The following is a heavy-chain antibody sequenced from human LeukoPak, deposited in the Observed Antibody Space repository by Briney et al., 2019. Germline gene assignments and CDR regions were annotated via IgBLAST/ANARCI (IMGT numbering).Heavy chain of an antibody. CDR2: MNPNSGNT. CDR1: GYTFTSYD. Sequence: ASVKVSCKASGYTFTSYDINWVRQATGQGLEWMGWMNPNSGNTDYAQKFQGGVTFTRNTSISTAYTELSSLRSEDTAVYYCARSGSYFRPRSYYYYMDVWGKGTTVTISS. CDR3: ARSGSYFRPRSYYYYMDV. D-gene: IGHD1-26*01. V-gene: IGHV1-8*03. J-gene: IGHJ6*03.